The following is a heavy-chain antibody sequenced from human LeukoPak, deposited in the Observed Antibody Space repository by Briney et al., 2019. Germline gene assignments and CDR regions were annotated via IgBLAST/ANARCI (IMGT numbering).Heavy chain of an antibody. CDR1: GYTFTSHW. Sequence: KPGESLKISCKGSGYTFTSHWIAWVRQMPGKGLEWMGIIYPGDSDIRYSPSFQGQVTISADKSVSTAYLQWSSLKASDTAMYYCARGYRLDSWGQGTLVTVSS. V-gene: IGHV5-51*01. CDR2: IYPGDSDI. D-gene: IGHD3-16*02. CDR3: ARGYRLDS. J-gene: IGHJ4*02.